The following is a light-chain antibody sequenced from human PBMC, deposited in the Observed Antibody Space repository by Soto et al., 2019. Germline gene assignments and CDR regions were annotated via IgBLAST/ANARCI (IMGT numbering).Light chain of an antibody. CDR1: SSNIESNF. Sequence: QAVVTQPPSASGTPGQRVTISCSGSSSNIESNFVYWYHQLPGTAPTLLMYRNNQRPSGVPDRFSGSKYGTSASLAISGLRSEDEADYHCAAWDDSLSGWVFGGGTKLTVL. V-gene: IGLV1-47*01. CDR3: AAWDDSLSGWV. J-gene: IGLJ3*02. CDR2: RNN.